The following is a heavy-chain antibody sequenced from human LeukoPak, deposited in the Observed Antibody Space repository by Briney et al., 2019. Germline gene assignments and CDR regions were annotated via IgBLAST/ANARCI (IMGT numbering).Heavy chain of an antibody. Sequence: GGSLRLSCAASGFTFSDYYMSWIRQAPGKGLEWVSYISSSSSTIYYADSVKGRFTISRDNAKNSLYLQMNSLRAEDTAVYYCARANYGVTESLDYWGQGTLVTVSS. V-gene: IGHV3-11*01. CDR1: GFTFSDYY. CDR2: ISSSSSTI. CDR3: ARANYGVTESLDY. J-gene: IGHJ4*02. D-gene: IGHD4-17*01.